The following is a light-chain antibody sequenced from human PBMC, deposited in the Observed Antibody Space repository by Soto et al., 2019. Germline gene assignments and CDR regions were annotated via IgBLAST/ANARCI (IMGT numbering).Light chain of an antibody. Sequence: QSVLTQPASVSGSPGQSITISCTGSSSDVGGYDHVSWFQQHPGKAPKLMIYDVTNRPSGVSNRFSGSKSGDTASLTISGLQAEDDADYYCSSYTSSSTMLFGGGTKVTVL. CDR3: SSYTSSSTML. CDR2: DVT. V-gene: IGLV2-14*01. CDR1: SSDVGGYDH. J-gene: IGLJ2*01.